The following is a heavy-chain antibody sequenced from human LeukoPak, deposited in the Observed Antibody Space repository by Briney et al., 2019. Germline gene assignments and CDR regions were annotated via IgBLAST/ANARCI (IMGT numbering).Heavy chain of an antibody. CDR3: ARGEAYCGGDCSFFDY. J-gene: IGHJ4*02. Sequence: GGSLRLSCAASGFTFSDYYMSWIRQAPGKGLEWVSYISRSGSTIYYADSVKGRFTISRDNAKNSLYLQMNSLRAEDTAVYYCARGEAYCGGDCSFFDYWGQGTLVTVSS. CDR1: GFTFSDYY. CDR2: ISRSGSTI. V-gene: IGHV3-11*01. D-gene: IGHD2-21*02.